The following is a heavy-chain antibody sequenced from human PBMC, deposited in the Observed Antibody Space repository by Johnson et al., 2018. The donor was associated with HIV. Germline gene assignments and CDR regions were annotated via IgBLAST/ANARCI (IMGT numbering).Heavy chain of an antibody. V-gene: IGHV3-15*01. CDR2: IKSKTDGGTT. Sequence: VQLVESGGGLVKPGGSLRLSCAASGFTFSNAWMSWVRQAPGKGLEWVGRIKSKTDGGTTDYAAPVKGRFSISRDNSKNTLFLQRNSLRPEDTAVYYCARDPSGGWEPGSAFDIWGRGTMVTVSS. J-gene: IGHJ3*02. D-gene: IGHD1-26*01. CDR3: ARDPSGGWEPGSAFDI. CDR1: GFTFSNAW.